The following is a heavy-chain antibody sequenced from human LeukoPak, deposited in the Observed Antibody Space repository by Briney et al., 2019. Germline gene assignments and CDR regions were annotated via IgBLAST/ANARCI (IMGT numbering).Heavy chain of an antibody. CDR3: ARDPGGQLLHNWFDP. CDR2: IYTSGST. CDR1: GGSISSYY. J-gene: IGHJ5*02. V-gene: IGHV4-4*07. D-gene: IGHD2-2*01. Sequence: SETLSRNCTLTGGSISSYYWSRIRQPAAQGLAWVGRIYTSGSTNYNPSLKSRVTMSVDTSNNQFSLKLSSVTAADTAVYYCARDPGGQLLHNWFDPWGQGTLVTVSS.